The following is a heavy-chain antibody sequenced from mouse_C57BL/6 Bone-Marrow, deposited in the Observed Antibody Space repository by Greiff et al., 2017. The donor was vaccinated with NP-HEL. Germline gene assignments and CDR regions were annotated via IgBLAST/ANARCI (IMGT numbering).Heavy chain of an antibody. D-gene: IGHD2-4*01. V-gene: IGHV1-82*01. J-gene: IGHJ3*01. CDR1: GYAFSSSW. CDR3: ARSKGLRPWFAY. Sequence: VQVVESGPELVKPGASVKISCKASGYAFSSSWMNWVKQRPGKGLEWIGRIYPGDGDTNYNGKFKGKATLTADKSSSTAYMQLSSLTSEDSAVYFCARSKGLRPWFAYWGQGTLVTVSA. CDR2: IYPGDGDT.